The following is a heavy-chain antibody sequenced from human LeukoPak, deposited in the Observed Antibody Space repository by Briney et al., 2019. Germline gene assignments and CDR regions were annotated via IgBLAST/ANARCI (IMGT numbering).Heavy chain of an antibody. CDR1: GFTFSSYG. CDR3: ARDPPGSWIQLWFDP. D-gene: IGHD5-18*01. CDR2: IWYDGSNK. Sequence: PGGSLRLSCAASGFTFSSYGMHWVRQAPGKGLEWVAVIWYDGSNKYYADSVKGRFTISRDNSKNTLYLQMNSLRAEDTAAYYCARDPPGSWIQLWFDPWGQGTLVTVSS. J-gene: IGHJ5*02. V-gene: IGHV3-33*01.